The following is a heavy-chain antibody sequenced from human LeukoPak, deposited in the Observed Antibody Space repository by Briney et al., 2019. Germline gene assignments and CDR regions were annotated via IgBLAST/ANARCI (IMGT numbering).Heavy chain of an antibody. CDR3: ARGTGCTGGSCSYYGMDV. CDR2: INAGNGNT. J-gene: IGHJ6*02. CDR1: GYTFSSYA. Sequence: ASVKVSCKGSGYTFSSYAMHWVRQAPGQRLEWMGWINAGNGNTKYSQKFQGRVTITRDTSVTTAYMELSSLRSEDTAVYYCARGTGCTGGSCSYYGMDVWGQGTTVTVSS. V-gene: IGHV1-3*01. D-gene: IGHD2-15*01.